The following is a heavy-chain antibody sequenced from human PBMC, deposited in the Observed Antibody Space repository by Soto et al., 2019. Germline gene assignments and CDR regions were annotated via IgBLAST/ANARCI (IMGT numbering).Heavy chain of an antibody. Sequence: QVQLVESGGGVVQPGRSLRLSCAASGFTFSSYAMHWVRQAPGKGLEWVAVISYDGGTKYYADSVRGRFTVSRDNSKNTMYLQMNSLRDEDTAVYYCARIDCTGNNCNPYYHYGMDVWGQGTTVTVSS. CDR3: ARIDCTGNNCNPYYHYGMDV. J-gene: IGHJ6*02. V-gene: IGHV3-30*04. CDR2: ISYDGGTK. CDR1: GFTFSSYA. D-gene: IGHD2-8*02.